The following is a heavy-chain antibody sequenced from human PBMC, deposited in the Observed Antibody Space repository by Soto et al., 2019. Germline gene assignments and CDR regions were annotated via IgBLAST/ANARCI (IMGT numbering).Heavy chain of an antibody. CDR1: GGSISSYY. D-gene: IGHD3-16*02. V-gene: IGHV4-59*08. J-gene: IGHJ4*02. Sequence: SETLSLTCTVSGGSISSYYWSWIRQPPGKGLEWIGYIYYSGSTNYNPSLKSRVTISVDTSKNQLSLKLSSVTAADTAVYYCASLFGGVIVRSDYWGQGTLVTVSS. CDR2: IYYSGST. CDR3: ASLFGGVIVRSDY.